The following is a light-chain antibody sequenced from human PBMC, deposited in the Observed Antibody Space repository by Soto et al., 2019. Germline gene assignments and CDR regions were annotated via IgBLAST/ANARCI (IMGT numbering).Light chain of an antibody. CDR1: QTIYNY. CDR3: QQSYSTPRS. V-gene: IGKV1-39*01. Sequence: DIQMTQSPSSLSASVGDRVTIICRASQTIYNYLNWYQQKPGKAPKLLIYGASTLQSGVPSRFSGSGSGTDFALTISTLQPEDFATYFCQQSYSTPRSFGPGTRVEIK. J-gene: IGKJ3*01. CDR2: GAS.